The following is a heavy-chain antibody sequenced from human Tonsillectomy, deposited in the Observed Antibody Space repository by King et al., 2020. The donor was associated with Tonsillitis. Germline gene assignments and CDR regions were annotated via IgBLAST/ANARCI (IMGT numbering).Heavy chain of an antibody. J-gene: IGHJ4*02. CDR2: IYYSGST. Sequence: LQLQESGPGLVKPSETLSLTCTVSGGSVSSGSYYWSWIRQPPGKGLEWIGYIYYSGSTNYNPSLKSRVTISVDTSKNQFSLKLSSVTAADTAVYYCAREGVTRSFDYWGQGTLVPVSS. D-gene: IGHD4-23*01. V-gene: IGHV4-61*01. CDR3: AREGVTRSFDY. CDR1: GGSVSSGSYY.